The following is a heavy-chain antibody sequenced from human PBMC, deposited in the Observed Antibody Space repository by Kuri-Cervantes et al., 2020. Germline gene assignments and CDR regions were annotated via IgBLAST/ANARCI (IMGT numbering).Heavy chain of an antibody. D-gene: IGHD1-1*01. CDR3: ARDRGYNWNVEWFDP. CDR2: ISYDGSNK. CDR1: GFTFSSYA. J-gene: IGHJ5*02. Sequence: GESLKISWAASGFTFSSYAMHWVRQAPGKGLEWVAVISYDGSNKYYADSVKGRFTISRDNSKNSLYLQMNSLRAEDTAVYYCARDRGYNWNVEWFDPWGQGTLVTVSS. V-gene: IGHV3-30*07.